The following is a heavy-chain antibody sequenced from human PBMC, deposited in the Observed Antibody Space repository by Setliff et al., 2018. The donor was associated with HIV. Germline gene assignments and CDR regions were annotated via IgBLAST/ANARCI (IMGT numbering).Heavy chain of an antibody. V-gene: IGHV1-3*04. CDR1: GYSLTNYA. CDR3: ARDIKYGWGRHHIGPSPGFDN. CDR2: INSGNGNT. J-gene: IGHJ4*02. Sequence: ASVKVSCKASGYSLTNYAMQWVRQAPGQRLEWMGWINSGNGNTKYSQKFQGRVTITADKSTSTAYMELSSLRSEDTAVYYCARDIKYGWGRHHIGPSPGFDNWGQGTLVTVSS. D-gene: IGHD3-10*01.